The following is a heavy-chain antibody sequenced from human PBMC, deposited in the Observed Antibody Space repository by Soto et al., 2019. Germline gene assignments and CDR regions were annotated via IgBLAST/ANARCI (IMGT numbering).Heavy chain of an antibody. CDR2: ISGSSSYI. CDR3: ARVVYYDNSGYSY. Sequence: GGSLRLSCAASGFTFSSYSMNWVRQAPGKGLEWVSSISGSSSYIYYADSVKGRFTISRDNAKNSVYLQMNSLRAEDTAVYYCARVVYYDNSGYSYWGQGTLVTVSS. CDR1: GFTFSSYS. V-gene: IGHV3-21*01. J-gene: IGHJ4*02. D-gene: IGHD3-22*01.